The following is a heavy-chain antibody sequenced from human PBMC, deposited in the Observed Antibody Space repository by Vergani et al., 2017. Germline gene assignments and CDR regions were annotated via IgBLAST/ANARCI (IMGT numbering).Heavy chain of an antibody. V-gene: IGHV3-73*02. CDR3: TTHPHYGFGRLQY. CDR1: GFAFSGST. J-gene: IGHJ1*01. D-gene: IGHD3-3*01. Sequence: EVQLVESGGGLVQPGGSLKLSCETSGFAFSGSTIHWVRQASGKGLEWICRVRSRANNYATDYAESVKDRFTISRDDSKNTAYLQKNSLKSEDTAVFYCTTHPHYGFGRLQYWCEGTLVIGSA. CDR2: VRSRANNYAT.